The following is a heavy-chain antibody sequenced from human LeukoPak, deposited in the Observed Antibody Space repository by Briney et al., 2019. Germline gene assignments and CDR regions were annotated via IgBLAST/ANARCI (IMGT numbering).Heavy chain of an antibody. CDR3: ARGPSGYHNT. D-gene: IGHD5-12*01. CDR2: ILYDGTNK. J-gene: IGHJ4*02. CDR1: GFTFSSFG. V-gene: IGHV3-30*02. Sequence: PGGSLRLSCAASGFTFSSFGMHWVRQAPGQGLEWVAFILYDGTNKYYADSVKGRFTISRDNSKNTLSLQMNSLRAEDTAVYYCARGPSGYHNTGGQGTLVTVSS.